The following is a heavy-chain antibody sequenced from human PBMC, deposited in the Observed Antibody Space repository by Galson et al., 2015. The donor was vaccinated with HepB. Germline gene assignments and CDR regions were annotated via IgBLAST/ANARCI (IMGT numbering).Heavy chain of an antibody. D-gene: IGHD6-13*01. J-gene: IGHJ4*02. CDR1: GDSVSSNSAA. CDR3: ARAKYSSSWYYFDY. Sequence: CAISGDSVSSNSAAWNWIRQSPSRGLEWLGRTYYRSKWYNDYAVSVKSRITINPDTSKNQFSLQLNSVTPEDTVVYYCARAKYSSSWYYFDYWGQGTLVTVSS. V-gene: IGHV6-1*01. CDR2: TYYRSKWYN.